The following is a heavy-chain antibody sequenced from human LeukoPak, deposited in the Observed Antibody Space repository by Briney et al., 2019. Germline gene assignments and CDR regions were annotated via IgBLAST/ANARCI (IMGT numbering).Heavy chain of an antibody. D-gene: IGHD5-18*01. CDR1: GFTFDDYA. V-gene: IGHV3-9*03. CDR2: ISWNSGSI. CDR3: ARDRGYSYILDY. J-gene: IGHJ4*02. Sequence: GGSLRLSCAASGFTFDDYAMHWVRQAPGKGLEWVSGISWNSGSIGYADSVKGRFTISRDNAKNSLYLQMNSLRAEDMALYYCARDRGYSYILDYWGQGTLVTVSS.